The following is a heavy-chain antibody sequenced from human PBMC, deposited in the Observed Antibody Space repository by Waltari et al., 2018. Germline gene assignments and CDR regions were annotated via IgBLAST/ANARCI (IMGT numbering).Heavy chain of an antibody. Sequence: QVQLVQSGAEVKKPGASVKVSCKAFGYTFTGYYMHWVRQAPGQGLEWMGRINPNSGGTNYAQKFQGRVTMTRDTSISTAYMELSRLRSDDTAVYYCAREFPDTTIGFDYWGQGTLVTVSS. CDR3: AREFPDTTIGFDY. V-gene: IGHV1-2*06. CDR2: INPNSGGT. D-gene: IGHD1-1*01. J-gene: IGHJ4*02. CDR1: GYTFTGYY.